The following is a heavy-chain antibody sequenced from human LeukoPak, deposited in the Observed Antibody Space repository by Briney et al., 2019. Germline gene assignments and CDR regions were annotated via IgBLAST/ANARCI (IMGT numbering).Heavy chain of an antibody. CDR1: GFTFSSYG. CDR3: ARGQFGTTMIVVVPWTWYYGMDV. J-gene: IGHJ6*02. CDR2: IWYDGSNK. V-gene: IGHV3-33*01. Sequence: PGGSLRLSCAASGFTFSSYGMHWVRQAPGKGLEWVAVIWYDGSNKYYADSVKGRFTISRDNSKNTLYLQMNSLRAEDTAVYYCARGQFGTTMIVVVPWTWYYGMDVWGQGTTVTVSS. D-gene: IGHD3-22*01.